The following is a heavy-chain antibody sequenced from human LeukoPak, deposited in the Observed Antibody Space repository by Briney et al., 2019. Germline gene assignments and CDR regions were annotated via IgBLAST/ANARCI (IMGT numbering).Heavy chain of an antibody. CDR2: INHSGST. Sequence: SETLSLTCAVYGGSFSGYYWSWIRQPPGKGLECIGEINHSGSTNYNPSLKSRVTISVDTSKNQFSLKLSSVTAADTAVYYCASGGATPFDYWGQGTLVTVSS. CDR1: GGSFSGYY. J-gene: IGHJ4*02. CDR3: ASGGATPFDY. V-gene: IGHV4-34*01. D-gene: IGHD1-26*01.